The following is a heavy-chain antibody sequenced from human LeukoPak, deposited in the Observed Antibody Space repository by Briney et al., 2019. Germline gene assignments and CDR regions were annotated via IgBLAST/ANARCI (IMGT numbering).Heavy chain of an antibody. D-gene: IGHD2-2*01. J-gene: IGHJ1*01. V-gene: IGHV3-48*02. CDR3: ARDQSCSTTGCLDPEYFQH. Sequence: GGSLRLSCAASGFTFSTYSMNWVRQAPGKGLEWVSYISSGSSTIYYADSVRGRFTISRDNAKNSLYLQMNSLRDEDTAVYYCARDQSCSTTGCLDPEYFQHWGQGTLVTVSS. CDR2: ISSGSSTI. CDR1: GFTFSTYS.